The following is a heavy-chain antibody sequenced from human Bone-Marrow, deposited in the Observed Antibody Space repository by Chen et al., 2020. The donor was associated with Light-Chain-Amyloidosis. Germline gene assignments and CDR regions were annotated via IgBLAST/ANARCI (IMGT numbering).Heavy chain of an antibody. V-gene: IGHV5-51*01. CDR2: IYPDDSDA. D-gene: IGHD5-12*01. Sequence: EVQLEQSGPEVKKHGEALKISCKGSGYTFPNYWIGWVRQMPGKGLEWMVVIYPDDSDARYSPSFEGQVTISADKSITTAYLQWRSLKASDTAMYYCARRRDGYNFDYWGKGTLVTVSS. CDR3: ARRRDGYNFDY. J-gene: IGHJ4*02. CDR1: GYTFPNYW.